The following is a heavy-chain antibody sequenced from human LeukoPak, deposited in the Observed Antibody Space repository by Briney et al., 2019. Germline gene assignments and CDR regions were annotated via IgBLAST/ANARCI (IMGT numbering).Heavy chain of an antibody. J-gene: IGHJ5*02. V-gene: IGHV3-48*03. Sequence: PGGSLRLSCAASGFTFTNFEMNWVRQAPGKGLEWVSYISYSGSTTSYAASVKGRFTISRDNAKNSLYLQMNSLRAEDTAVYYCARAGPPAFDPWGQGTLVTVSS. CDR2: ISYSGSTT. CDR3: ARAGPPAFDP. CDR1: GFTFTNFE.